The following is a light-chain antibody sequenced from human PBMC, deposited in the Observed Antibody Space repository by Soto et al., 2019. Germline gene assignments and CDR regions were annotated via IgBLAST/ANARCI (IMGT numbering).Light chain of an antibody. J-gene: IGKJ1*01. CDR1: QSVSSN. Sequence: EVVMTQSPVTLSVSPGERATLSCRASQSVSSNLAWYQQKPGQAPRLLIYGASTRATGTPARFSGSGSGTEFTLTISSLQSEDFAVYYCQQFNDWLWTFGQGTNVEIK. V-gene: IGKV3-15*01. CDR3: QQFNDWLWT. CDR2: GAS.